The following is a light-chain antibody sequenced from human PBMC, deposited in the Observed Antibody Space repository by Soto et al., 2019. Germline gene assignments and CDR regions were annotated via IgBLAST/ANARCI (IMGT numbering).Light chain of an antibody. CDR1: QSVSSN. CDR2: GAS. J-gene: IGKJ1*01. Sequence: EIVMTHSPATLSVSPGERATLSCRASQSVSSNLAWYQQKPGQAPRLLIYGASTRATGIPARFSGSGSGTEFTLTISSLQSEDFAVXXXXXXXXXXGTFGQGTKVDIK. CDR3: XXXXXXXGT. V-gene: IGKV3-15*01.